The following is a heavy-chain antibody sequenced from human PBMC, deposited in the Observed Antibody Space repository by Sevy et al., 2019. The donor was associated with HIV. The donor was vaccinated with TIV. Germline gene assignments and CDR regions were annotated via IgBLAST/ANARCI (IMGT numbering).Heavy chain of an antibody. CDR3: ARNNCSITNCYMGDVFDI. CDR2: ISGISNYI. J-gene: IGHJ3*02. CDR1: GLTFSSYS. D-gene: IGHD2-2*02. Sequence: GGSLRLSCAASGLTFSSYSMNWIRQAPGNGLEWVSAISGISNYIYYADSMKGRFTVSRDNARNSLYLQMNSLRAEDTAVYYCARNNCSITNCYMGDVFDIWGQGTMVTVSS. V-gene: IGHV3-21*01.